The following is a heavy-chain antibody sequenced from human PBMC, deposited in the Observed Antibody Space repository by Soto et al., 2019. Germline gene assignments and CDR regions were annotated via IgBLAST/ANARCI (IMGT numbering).Heavy chain of an antibody. Sequence: QVQLQESGPGLVKPSWTLSLTCVVSSGSISSANWWSWVRQPPGKGLEWIGEISLGGATNYDPSLKRRVTMSLDKSNIQFSLSLFSVTAADTAVYYCARHSPIVGTRGFDYWGQGTLVTVSS. D-gene: IGHD3-16*02. J-gene: IGHJ4*02. CDR1: SGSISSANW. CDR2: ISLGGAT. V-gene: IGHV4-4*02. CDR3: ARHSPIVGTRGFDY.